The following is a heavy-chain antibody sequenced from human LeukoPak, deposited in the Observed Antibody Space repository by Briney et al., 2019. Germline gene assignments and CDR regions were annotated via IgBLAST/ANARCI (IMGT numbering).Heavy chain of an antibody. CDR3: ARTPTGGLNWFDP. CDR2: INHSGST. CDR1: GGSISSYY. V-gene: IGHV4-34*01. D-gene: IGHD4-17*01. J-gene: IGHJ5*02. Sequence: SETLSLTCTVSGGSISSYYWSWIRQPPGKGLEWIGEINHSGSTNYNPSLKSRVTISVDTSKNQFSLKLSSVTAADTAVYYCARTPTGGLNWFDPWGQGTLVTVSS.